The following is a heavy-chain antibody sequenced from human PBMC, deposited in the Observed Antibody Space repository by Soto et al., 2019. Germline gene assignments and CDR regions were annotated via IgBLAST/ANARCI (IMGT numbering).Heavy chain of an antibody. CDR2: ISYSGST. CDR3: ARGSYYYDSSGYYHY. D-gene: IGHD3-22*01. Sequence: PSETLSLTCTVSGASISGYHWSWIRQPPGKGLECLGYISYSGSTNYNPSLKSRVTMSIDTSKNQFSLKLDSVTAADTAVYYCARGSYYYDSSGYYHYWGKGTLVTVSS. J-gene: IGHJ4*02. V-gene: IGHV4-59*08. CDR1: GASISGYH.